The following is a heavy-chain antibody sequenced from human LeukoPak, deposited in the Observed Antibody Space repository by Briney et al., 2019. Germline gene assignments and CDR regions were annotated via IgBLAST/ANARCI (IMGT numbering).Heavy chain of an antibody. D-gene: IGHD6-13*01. CDR3: ARAAGPPYYYYYMDV. J-gene: IGHJ6*03. V-gene: IGHV3-74*01. CDR2: IESDGSTT. Sequence: GGSLRLSCAASGFTFSTHWMHWVRQAPGKGLVWVSRIESDGSTTNYADSVKGRFTISRDNAKNTLYLQMNSLTAEDTAVYYCARAAGPPYYYYYMDVWGKGTAVTVSS. CDR1: GFTFSTHW.